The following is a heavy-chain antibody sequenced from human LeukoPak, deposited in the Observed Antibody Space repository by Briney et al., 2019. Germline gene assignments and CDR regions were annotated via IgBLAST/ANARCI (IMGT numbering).Heavy chain of an antibody. D-gene: IGHD3-10*01. Sequence: GGSLRLSCAASGFTFSNYVIHWVRQAPGKGLEWVAVTSSDLNVKLYADSVKGRFTISRHNSRSTLYLQMNSLRPEDTAIYYCAREGYYGSGSPPSLYFDYWGQGTLVTVSS. V-gene: IGHV3-30-3*01. CDR1: GFTFSNYV. CDR3: AREGYYGSGSPPSLYFDY. J-gene: IGHJ4*02. CDR2: TSSDLNVK.